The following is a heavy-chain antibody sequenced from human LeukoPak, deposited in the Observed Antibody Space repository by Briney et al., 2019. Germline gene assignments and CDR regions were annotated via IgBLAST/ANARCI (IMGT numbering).Heavy chain of an antibody. V-gene: IGHV1-3*03. CDR3: ARVDSNGWYLKY. J-gene: IGHJ4*02. CDR2: INTGNDNT. D-gene: IGHD6-19*01. CDR1: GYTFTNYA. Sequence: ASVKVSCKASGYTFTNYAIHWVRQAPGQRLEWMGWINTGNDNTKYSQEFQGRVTITRDTSASTAYMELSSLRSEDMAMYFCARVDSNGWYLKYWGQGTLVTVSS.